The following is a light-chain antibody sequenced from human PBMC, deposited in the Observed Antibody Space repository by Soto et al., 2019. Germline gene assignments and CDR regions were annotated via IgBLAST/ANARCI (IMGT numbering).Light chain of an antibody. CDR3: HQYGKSPRT. CDR2: GAF. V-gene: IGKV3-20*01. CDR1: QIVTRDY. Sequence: IVLTQSPATLSFPPGKSGTLSCSPRQIVTRDYLAWYHQAPGQAPRLLIYGAFNRATGISDRFSGSGSGTDFTLSISKLEPGDFGVYFCHQYGKSPRTFGQGTKV. J-gene: IGKJ1*01.